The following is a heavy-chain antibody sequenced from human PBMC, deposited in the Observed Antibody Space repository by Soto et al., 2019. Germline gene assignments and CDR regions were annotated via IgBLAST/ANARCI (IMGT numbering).Heavy chain of an antibody. J-gene: IGHJ5*02. D-gene: IGHD6-13*01. V-gene: IGHV3-74*01. Sequence: VQLQQWGAGLLKPSETLSLTCAVYGGSFSGCYWSWIRQPPGKGLEWVSRINTDGSSTSYADSVKGRFTISRDNAKNTLYLQMNSLRAEDTALYYCARTRASSSWYYDTWGQGTQVNVSS. CDR2: INTDGSST. CDR1: GGSFSGCY. CDR3: ARTRASSSWYYDT.